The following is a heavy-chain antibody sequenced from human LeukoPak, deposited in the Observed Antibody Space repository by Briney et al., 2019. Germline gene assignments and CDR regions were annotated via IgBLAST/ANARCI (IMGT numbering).Heavy chain of an antibody. CDR3: ARMYYYDSSGYYGPVDY. CDR1: GFTFSSYA. V-gene: IGHV3-23*01. CDR2: ISGSGGST. D-gene: IGHD3-22*01. J-gene: IGHJ4*02. Sequence: GGSLRLSCAGSGFTFSSYAMSWVRQAPGKGLEWVSAISGSGGSTYYADSVKGRFTISRDNSKNTLYLQMNSLRAEDTAVYYCARMYYYDSSGYYGPVDYWGQGTLVTVSS.